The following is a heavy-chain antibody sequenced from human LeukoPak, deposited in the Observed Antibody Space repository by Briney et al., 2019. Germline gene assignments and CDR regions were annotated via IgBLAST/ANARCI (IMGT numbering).Heavy chain of an antibody. CDR1: GGSISSYY. Sequence: SETLSLXCTVSGGSISSYYWSWIRQPPGKGLEWIGYIYYSGSTNYNPSLKSRVTISVDTSKNQFSLKLSSVTAADTAVYYCARGSVAADYWGQGTLVTVSS. V-gene: IGHV4-59*01. CDR2: IYYSGST. D-gene: IGHD4-23*01. J-gene: IGHJ4*02. CDR3: ARGSVAADY.